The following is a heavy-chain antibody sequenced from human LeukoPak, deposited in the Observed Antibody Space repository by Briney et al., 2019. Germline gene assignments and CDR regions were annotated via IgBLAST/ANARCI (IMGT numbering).Heavy chain of an antibody. V-gene: IGHV3-7*01. CDR1: GFTFTTHW. CDR3: ARVHHSSSWGADDC. Sequence: GGSLRLSCAASGFTFTTHWMTWVRQAPGKGLEWVANIKEDGSEKYYVDSVRGRFTISRDNAKNSLYLHMKSLRAEDTAVYYCARVHHSSSWGADDCWGQGTLVTVSS. CDR2: IKEDGSEK. J-gene: IGHJ4*02. D-gene: IGHD6-13*01.